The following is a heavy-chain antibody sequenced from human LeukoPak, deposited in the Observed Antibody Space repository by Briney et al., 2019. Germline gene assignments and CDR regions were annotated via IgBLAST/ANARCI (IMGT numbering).Heavy chain of an antibody. CDR2: IDPSDSYT. V-gene: IGHV5-10-1*01. CDR1: GYSFTSYW. J-gene: IGHJ5*02. Sequence: GESLKISREGSGYSFTSYWISWVRQMPGKGLEWMGRIDPSDSYTNYSPSFQGHVTISADKSINTAYLQWSSLKASDTAMYYCARLGSNNYFDPWGQGTLVTVSS. D-gene: IGHD7-27*01. CDR3: ARLGSNNYFDP.